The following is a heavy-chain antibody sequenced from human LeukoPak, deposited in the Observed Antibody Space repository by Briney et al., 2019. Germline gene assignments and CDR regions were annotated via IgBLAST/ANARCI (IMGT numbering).Heavy chain of an antibody. CDR1: GYTFIFHY. D-gene: IGHD6-25*01. CDR2: VNPRSGGT. V-gene: IGHV1-2*02. Sequence: ASVKVSCKASGYTFIFHYIHWARQVPGQGLEWMGWVNPRSGGTNCAQKFHDRVTMTGDTSISTAYMDLSSLRSDDTAVYYCARTRSGKPDFWGQGTLVTVSS. J-gene: IGHJ4*02. CDR3: ARTRSGKPDF.